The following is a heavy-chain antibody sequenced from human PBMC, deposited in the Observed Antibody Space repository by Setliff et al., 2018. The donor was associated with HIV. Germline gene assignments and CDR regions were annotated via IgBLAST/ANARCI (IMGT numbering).Heavy chain of an antibody. CDR1: GFAFNIYS. CDR3: ARDKGRYGSGNYFDH. CDR2: IDGYSNNI. D-gene: IGHD3-10*01. Sequence: GGSLRLSCAASGFAFNIYSMNWVRQTPGEGLEWISYIDGYSNNIYYVDSVKGRFTISRDNSSNSLYLQMNSLRAEDTAVYYCARDKGRYGSGNYFDHWGQGTPVTVSS. J-gene: IGHJ4*02. V-gene: IGHV3-48*04.